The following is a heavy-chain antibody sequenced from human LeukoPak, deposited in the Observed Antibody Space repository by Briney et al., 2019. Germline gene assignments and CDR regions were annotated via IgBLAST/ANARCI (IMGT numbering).Heavy chain of an antibody. V-gene: IGHV1-69*05. J-gene: IGHJ2*01. CDR3: ARMVLASNWYFDL. CDR1: GGTFSSYA. D-gene: IGHD2-15*01. CDR2: IIPIFGTA. Sequence: GASVKVSCKASGGTFSSYAISWVRQAPGQGLEWMGRIIPIFGTANYAQKFQGRVTITTDESTSTAYLELSSLRSEDTAVYYCARMVLASNWYFDLWGRGTLVTVSS.